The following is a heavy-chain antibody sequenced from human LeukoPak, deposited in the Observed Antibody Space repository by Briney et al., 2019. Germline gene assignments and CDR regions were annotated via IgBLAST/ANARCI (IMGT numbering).Heavy chain of an antibody. Sequence: PGGSLRLSCAASGFTFSSYEMNWVRQAPGKGLEWVSYISSSGSTIYYADSVKGRFTISRDNAKNSLYLQMNSLRAEDTAVYYCARTVVRGVMGNFDYWGQGTLVTVSS. D-gene: IGHD3-10*01. J-gene: IGHJ4*02. V-gene: IGHV3-48*03. CDR1: GFTFSSYE. CDR3: ARTVVRGVMGNFDY. CDR2: ISSSGSTI.